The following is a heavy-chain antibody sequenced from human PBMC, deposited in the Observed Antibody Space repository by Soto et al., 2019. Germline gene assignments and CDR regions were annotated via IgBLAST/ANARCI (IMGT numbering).Heavy chain of an antibody. CDR3: ARDYYDSFFDY. CDR2: ISKSSRYI. D-gene: IGHD3-22*01. CDR1: GFTFSTYS. V-gene: IGHV3-21*01. J-gene: IGHJ4*02. Sequence: GGSLRLSCAASGFTFSTYSMNWVRQAPGKGLEWVSSISKSSRYIYYADSVEGRFTISRDNAKNSLYLQMNSLRAEDTAVYYCARDYYDSFFDYWGQGTLVTVSS.